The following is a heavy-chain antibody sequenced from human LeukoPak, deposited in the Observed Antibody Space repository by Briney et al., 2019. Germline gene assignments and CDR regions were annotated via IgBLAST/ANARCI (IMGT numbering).Heavy chain of an antibody. V-gene: IGHV3-30-3*02. CDR1: GFTFSSYA. D-gene: IGHD2-15*01. CDR2: ISYDGSNK. J-gene: IGHJ6*03. Sequence: GGSLRLSCAASGFTFSSYAMHWVRQAPGKGLEWVAVISYDGSNKYYADSVKGRFTISRDNSKNTLYLQMNSLRAEDTAVYYCAKNADLFVVVPSGRYYYMDVWGKGTTVTVSS. CDR3: AKNADLFVVVPSGRYYYMDV.